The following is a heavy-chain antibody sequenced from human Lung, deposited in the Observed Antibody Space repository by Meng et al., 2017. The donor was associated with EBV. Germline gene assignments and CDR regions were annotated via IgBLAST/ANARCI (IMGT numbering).Heavy chain of an antibody. V-gene: IGHV3-30*18. CDR3: AKDLSSGYYSRFAGTTWAFDS. CDR2: MSYDGNYK. D-gene: IGHD3-22*01. CDR1: GFTFSPYG. J-gene: IGHJ4*02. Sequence: QVQLVESGGDLVQPGRSLGLSFSASGFTFSPYGMHGVRQAPGKGLEWVALMSYDGNYKYYADSVKGRFTISRDNNKNSLYLQMNSLTVADTALYYCAKDLSSGYYSRFAGTTWAFDSWGQGTLVTVSS.